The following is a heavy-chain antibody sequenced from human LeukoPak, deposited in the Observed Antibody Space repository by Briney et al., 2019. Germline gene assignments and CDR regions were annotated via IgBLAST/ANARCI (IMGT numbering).Heavy chain of an antibody. J-gene: IGHJ4*02. CDR2: INHSGST. Sequence: SETLSLTCAVYGGSFSGYYWSWIRQPPGKGLEWIGEINHSGSTNYNPSFKSRVTISVDTSKNQFSLKLSSVTAADTAVYYCAGSMVTYYYDSSGYYDYWGQGTLVTVSS. CDR1: GGSFSGYY. CDR3: AGSMVTYYYDSSGYYDY. D-gene: IGHD3-22*01. V-gene: IGHV4-34*01.